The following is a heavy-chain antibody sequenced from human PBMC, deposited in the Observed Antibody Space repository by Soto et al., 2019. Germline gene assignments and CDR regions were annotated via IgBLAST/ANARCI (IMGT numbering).Heavy chain of an antibody. J-gene: IGHJ6*02. CDR2: ISSSSGHI. Sequence: LRLSCAASGFTFTRYSMNWVRQAPGKGLEWVSSISSSSGHIYYADSVKGRFTISRDNARNSLYLQMNSLRAEDTAVYYCVRERGLSSFYGMDVWGQGTTVTVSS. D-gene: IGHD3-10*01. CDR3: VRERGLSSFYGMDV. V-gene: IGHV3-21*01. CDR1: GFTFTRYS.